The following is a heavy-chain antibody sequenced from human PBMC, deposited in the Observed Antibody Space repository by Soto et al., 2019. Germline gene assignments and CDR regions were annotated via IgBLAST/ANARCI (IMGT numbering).Heavy chain of an antibody. Sequence: EVQLLGSGGGLVQPGGSLRLSCAASGFTFSSYAMSWVRQAPGKGLEWVSAISGSGGSTYYADSVKGRFSISRDNSKNTLYLQMNSLRAEDTAVYYCAKDLRITMIVVAPYYFDYWGQGTLVTVSS. CDR2: ISGSGGST. CDR3: AKDLRITMIVVAPYYFDY. CDR1: GFTFSSYA. V-gene: IGHV3-23*01. J-gene: IGHJ4*02. D-gene: IGHD3-22*01.